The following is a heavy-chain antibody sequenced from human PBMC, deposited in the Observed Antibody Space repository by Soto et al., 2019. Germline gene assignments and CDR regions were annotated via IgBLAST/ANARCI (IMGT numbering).Heavy chain of an antibody. Sequence: GESLKISCKGSGYSFTSYWISWVRQMPGKGLEWMGRIDPSDSYTNYSPSFQGHVTISADKSISTAYLQWSSLKASDTAMYYCARTYYDFWSGYNHYYYYGMDVSGQGTTVTVSS. CDR1: GYSFTSYW. V-gene: IGHV5-10-1*01. D-gene: IGHD3-3*01. CDR3: ARTYYDFWSGYNHYYYYGMDV. CDR2: IDPSDSYT. J-gene: IGHJ6*02.